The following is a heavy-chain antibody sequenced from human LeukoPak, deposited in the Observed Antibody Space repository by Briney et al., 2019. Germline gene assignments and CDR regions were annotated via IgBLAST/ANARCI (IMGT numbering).Heavy chain of an antibody. J-gene: IGHJ3*02. CDR1: GGSISSYY. D-gene: IGHD1-26*01. CDR2: IYYSGST. Sequence: SETLSLTCTVSGGSISSYYWSWIRQPPGKGLEWIGYIYYSGSTYYNPSLKSRITISVDTSKNQFSLKLSSVTAADTALYYCARGITGRRTFDIWGQGTMVTVSS. V-gene: IGHV4-59*08. CDR3: ARGITGRRTFDI.